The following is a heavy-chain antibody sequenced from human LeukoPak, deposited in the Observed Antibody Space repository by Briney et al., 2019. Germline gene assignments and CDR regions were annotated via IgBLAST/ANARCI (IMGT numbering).Heavy chain of an antibody. CDR3: ARAQYYDSTTAGGMDV. D-gene: IGHD3-22*01. CDR1: GFTLSSYG. V-gene: IGHV3-30*03. Sequence: GGSLRLSCAASGFTLSSYGMHWVRQAPGKGLEWVAVISYDGSNKYYADSVKGRFTISRDNSKNTLYLQMNSLRTEDTAVYYCARAQYYDSTTAGGMDVWGQGTTVTVSS. CDR2: ISYDGSNK. J-gene: IGHJ6*02.